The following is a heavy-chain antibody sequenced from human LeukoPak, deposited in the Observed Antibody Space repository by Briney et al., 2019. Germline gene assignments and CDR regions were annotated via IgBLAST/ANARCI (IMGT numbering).Heavy chain of an antibody. V-gene: IGHV3-33*06. CDR3: AKDLYGDYMIDY. Sequence: PGGSLRLSCAASGFTFSSYGMHWVRQAPGKGLEWVAVIWYDGSNKYYADSVKGRFTISRDNSKNTLYLQMNSLRAEDTAVYYCAKDLYGDYMIDYWGQGTLVTVPS. CDR1: GFTFSSYG. CDR2: IWYDGSNK. J-gene: IGHJ4*02. D-gene: IGHD4-17*01.